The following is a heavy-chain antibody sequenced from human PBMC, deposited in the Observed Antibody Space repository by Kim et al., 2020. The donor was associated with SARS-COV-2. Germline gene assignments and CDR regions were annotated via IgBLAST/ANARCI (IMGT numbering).Heavy chain of an antibody. V-gene: IGHV3-23*01. J-gene: IGHJ4*02. Sequence: CACSGKGRFTISRDNSKNTLYLRMNSLRVEDTAIYYCAKVRLYGSGSVDYWGQGTLVTVSS. CDR3: AKVRLYGSGSVDY. D-gene: IGHD3-10*01.